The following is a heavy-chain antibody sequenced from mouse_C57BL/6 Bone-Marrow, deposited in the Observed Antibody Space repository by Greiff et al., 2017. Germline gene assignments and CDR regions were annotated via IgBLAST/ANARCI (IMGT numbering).Heavy chain of an antibody. CDR2: IHPNSGST. V-gene: IGHV1-64*01. CDR1: VYTFTSSW. Sequence: QVQLQQPGAELVKPGASVKLSCKASVYTFTSSWLHWVKQRPGQGLGWIGMIHPNSGSTNYNEKFKSKATLTVDKSSSTAYMQLSSLTSEDSAVYYCARGYGFAYWGQGTLVTVSA. D-gene: IGHD1-1*02. J-gene: IGHJ3*01. CDR3: ARGYGFAY.